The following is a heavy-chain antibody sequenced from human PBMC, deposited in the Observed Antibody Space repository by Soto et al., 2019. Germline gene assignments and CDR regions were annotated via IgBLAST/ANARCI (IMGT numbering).Heavy chain of an antibody. CDR3: ANLLYYDSGTQHFAS. CDR1: GFSLSTSGMG. D-gene: IGHD3-10*01. J-gene: IGHJ4*02. Sequence: QITLKESGPTLAKPTQTLTLTCTFSGFSLSTSGMGVGWIRQPPGKALEWLATVYWDDDKRYSTSLQSRLTITKDTSKNQAVLAMTNMDPADTATYCCANLLYYDSGTQHFASWGQGTLVTVSS. CDR2: VYWDDDK. V-gene: IGHV2-5*02.